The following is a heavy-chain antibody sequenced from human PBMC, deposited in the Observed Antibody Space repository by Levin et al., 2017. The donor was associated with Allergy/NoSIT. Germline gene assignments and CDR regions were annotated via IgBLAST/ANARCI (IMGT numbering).Heavy chain of an antibody. J-gene: IGHJ4*02. D-gene: IGHD5-18*01. CDR3: ASVRAMASFYFDY. Sequence: KISCKASGGTFSSYAISWVRQAPGQGLEWMGGIIPIFGTANYAQKFQGRVTITADESTSTAYMELSSLRSEDTAVYYCASVRAMASFYFDYWGQGTLVTVSS. V-gene: IGHV1-69*01. CDR2: IIPIFGTA. CDR1: GGTFSSYA.